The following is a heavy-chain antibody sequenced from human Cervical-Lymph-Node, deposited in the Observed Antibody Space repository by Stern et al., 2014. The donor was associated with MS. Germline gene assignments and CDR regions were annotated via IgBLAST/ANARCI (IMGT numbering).Heavy chain of an antibody. D-gene: IGHD4-17*01. Sequence: EVQLVQSGTEVKKPGTTVRISCKVSGYTFTDLFMHWVQQAPGKGLEWMGLIDPEDGKTLYAQKFQGRLTITADTSTDTAYLELTSLRSGDRAVYYCAAGPGGGGPTVTEGGDFWGQGTLVIVSS. J-gene: IGHJ4*02. CDR2: IDPEDGKT. CDR3: AAGPGGGGPTVTEGGDF. CDR1: GYTFTDLF. V-gene: IGHV1-69-2*01.